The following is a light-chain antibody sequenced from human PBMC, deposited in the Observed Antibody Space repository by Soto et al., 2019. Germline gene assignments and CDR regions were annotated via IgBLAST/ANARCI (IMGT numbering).Light chain of an antibody. CDR1: ESIGDY. J-gene: IGKJ1*01. V-gene: IGKV3-11*01. CDR3: QQRSNWPPGT. Sequence: EIVLTQSPAALSLSPGERATLSCWASESIGDYLAWYQQKPGQAPRLLIYGATMRTTGTPDRFSGAGSETDFTLAISRLEPGDFAVYYCQQRSNWPPGTFGQGTKVEIK. CDR2: GAT.